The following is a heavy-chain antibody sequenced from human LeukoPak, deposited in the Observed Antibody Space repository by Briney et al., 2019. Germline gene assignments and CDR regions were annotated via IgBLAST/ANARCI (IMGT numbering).Heavy chain of an antibody. CDR2: ISGSGVAT. Sequence: GGPLRLSCAGSGFTFSSYAMAWVRQAPGKGLEWVSTISGSGVATYYADSVKGRFTISRDSSKNTLSLQMNSLRPEDTAVYYCAKDRGYGSGSYSGMYYFDYWGQGTLVTVSS. D-gene: IGHD3-10*01. CDR1: GFTFSSYA. J-gene: IGHJ4*02. V-gene: IGHV3-23*01. CDR3: AKDRGYGSGSYSGMYYFDY.